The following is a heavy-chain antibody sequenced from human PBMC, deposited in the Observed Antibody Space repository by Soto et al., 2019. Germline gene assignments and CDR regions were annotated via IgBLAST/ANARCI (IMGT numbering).Heavy chain of an antibody. CDR1: GFTFSIYG. CDR3: AKPLGSESYLPFDY. J-gene: IGHJ4*02. V-gene: IGHV3-23*01. CDR2: ISGSGENT. D-gene: IGHD3-10*01. Sequence: PGGSLRLSCAASGFTFSIYGLSWVRQAPWKGLEWVSAISGSGENTYYADSVKGRFTISRDNPKNTLYLQMNSLRAEDTAGYYCAKPLGSESYLPFDYWGQGTLVTVSS.